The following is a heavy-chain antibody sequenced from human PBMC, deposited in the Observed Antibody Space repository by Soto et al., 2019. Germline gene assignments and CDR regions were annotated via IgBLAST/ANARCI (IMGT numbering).Heavy chain of an antibody. CDR3: ARGSLGTSHYYYYMDV. V-gene: IGHV3-13*01. CDR2: IGTAGDT. D-gene: IGHD1-26*01. Sequence: GGSLKLSCAASGFTFSSYDMHWVRQATGKGLEWVSAIGTAGDTYYPGSVKGRFTISRENAKNSLYLQMNSLRAGDTAVYYCARGSLGTSHYYYYMDVWGKGTTVTVSS. J-gene: IGHJ6*03. CDR1: GFTFSSYD.